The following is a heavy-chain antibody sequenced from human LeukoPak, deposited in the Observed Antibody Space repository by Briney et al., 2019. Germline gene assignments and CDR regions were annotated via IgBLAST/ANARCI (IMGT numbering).Heavy chain of an antibody. CDR3: ASSYSSGWWPVFDY. D-gene: IGHD6-19*01. CDR2: IYSGGST. Sequence: GGSLRLSRAASGFTVSSNYMSWVRQAPGKGLEWVSVIYSGGSTYYADSVKGRFTISRDNSKNTLYLQMNSLRAEDTAVYYCASSYSSGWWPVFDYWGQGTLVTVSS. CDR1: GFTVSSNY. V-gene: IGHV3-53*01. J-gene: IGHJ4*02.